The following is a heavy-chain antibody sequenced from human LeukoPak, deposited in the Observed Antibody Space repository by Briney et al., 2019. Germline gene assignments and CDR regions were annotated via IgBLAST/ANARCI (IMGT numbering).Heavy chain of an antibody. D-gene: IGHD6-13*01. CDR1: GGSFSGYY. Sequence: ASETLSLTCAVYGGSFSGYYWSWIRQPPGKGLEWIGEINHSGSTNYNPSLKSRVTISVDTSENQFSLKLSSVTAADTAVYYCARLLPLIWYSSSWYWFDPWGQGTLVTVSS. CDR3: ARLLPLIWYSSSWYWFDP. V-gene: IGHV4-34*01. J-gene: IGHJ5*02. CDR2: INHSGST.